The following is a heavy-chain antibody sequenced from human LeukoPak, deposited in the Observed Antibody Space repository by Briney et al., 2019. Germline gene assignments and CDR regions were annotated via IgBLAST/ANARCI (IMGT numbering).Heavy chain of an antibody. Sequence: ASVKVSCKASGYTFTSYDINWVRQAPGQGLEWMGWMNPNSGNTGYAQKFQGRVTMTRNTSISTAYMELSSLRSDDTAVYYCARDRHDYGDYPGRNWGQGTLVTVSS. V-gene: IGHV1-8*01. CDR3: ARDRHDYGDYPGRN. CDR1: GYTFTSYD. CDR2: MNPNSGNT. D-gene: IGHD4-17*01. J-gene: IGHJ4*02.